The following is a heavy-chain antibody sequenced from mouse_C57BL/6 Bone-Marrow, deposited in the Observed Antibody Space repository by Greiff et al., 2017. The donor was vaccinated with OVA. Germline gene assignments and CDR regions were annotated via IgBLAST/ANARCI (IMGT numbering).Heavy chain of an antibody. CDR2: ISSGGSYT. Sequence: EVKVVESGGDLVKPGGSLKLSCAASGFTFSSYGMSWVRQTPDKRLEWVATISSGGSYTYYPDSVKGRFTISRDNAKNTLYLQMSSLKSEDTAMYYCARSYYSNCLAYWGQGTLVTVSA. J-gene: IGHJ3*01. V-gene: IGHV5-6*01. CDR3: ARSYYSNCLAY. D-gene: IGHD2-5*01. CDR1: GFTFSSYG.